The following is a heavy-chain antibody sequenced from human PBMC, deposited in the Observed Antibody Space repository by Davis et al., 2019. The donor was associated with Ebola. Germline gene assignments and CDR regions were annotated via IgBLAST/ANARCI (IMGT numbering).Heavy chain of an antibody. V-gene: IGHV1-69*06. J-gene: IGHJ6*02. CDR3: ADSGYYLNGMDV. CDR1: GGTFSSYA. CDR2: IIPIFGTA. Sequence: SVKVSCKASGGTFSSYAISWVRQAPGQGLEWMGRIIPIFGTANYAQKFQGRVTITADKSTSTAYMELSSLRSEDTAVYYCADSGYYLNGMDVWGQGTTVTVSS. D-gene: IGHD3-22*01.